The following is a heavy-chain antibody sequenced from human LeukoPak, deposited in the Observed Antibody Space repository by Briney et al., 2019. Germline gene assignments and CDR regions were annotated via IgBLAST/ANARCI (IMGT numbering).Heavy chain of an antibody. V-gene: IGHV5-51*01. J-gene: IGHJ5*02. CDR3: ARVGRIGSSWYNWFDP. Sequence: GESLKISCKGSGYSFTSYWIGRVRQMPGKGLEWMGIIYPGDSDTRYSPSFQGQVTISADKSISTAYLQWSSLKASDTAMYYCARVGRIGSSWYNWFDPWGQGTLVTVSS. D-gene: IGHD6-13*01. CDR2: IYPGDSDT. CDR1: GYSFTSYW.